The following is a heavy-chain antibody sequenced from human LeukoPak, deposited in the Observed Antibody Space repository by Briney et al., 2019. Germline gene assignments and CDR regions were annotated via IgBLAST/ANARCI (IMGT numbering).Heavy chain of an antibody. J-gene: IGHJ4*02. CDR1: GSTLSLYT. V-gene: IGHV3-64D*08. Sequence: QTGGPLRLSCSALGSTLSLYTMHWVGRPPGKGREYVSTFNSVGSYIYYAGSVKGQFTISKGNFTIFLYLQMSSLRIEDTAVYDCVKDDQEKEYCAISSCYIDYWGQGALVTVSS. CDR2: FNSVGSYI. CDR3: VKDDQEKEYCAISSCYIDY. D-gene: IGHD2/OR15-2a*01.